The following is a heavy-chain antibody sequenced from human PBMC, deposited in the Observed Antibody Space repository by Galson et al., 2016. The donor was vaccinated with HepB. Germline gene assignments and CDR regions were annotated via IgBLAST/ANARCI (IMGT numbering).Heavy chain of an antibody. V-gene: IGHV3-23*01. J-gene: IGHJ4*02. Sequence: SLRLSCAASGFTFSTYAMNWVRQAPGKGLEWVSSITGSGIYTYLADSLKGRFTIARDNSKNTLYLHINRLRDEDTATYYRVKEPDTCGPPYGDPQIYWGRGVLVTVTS. CDR1: GFTFSTYA. CDR3: VKEPDTCGPPYGDPQIY. CDR2: ITGSGIYT. D-gene: IGHD4-17*01.